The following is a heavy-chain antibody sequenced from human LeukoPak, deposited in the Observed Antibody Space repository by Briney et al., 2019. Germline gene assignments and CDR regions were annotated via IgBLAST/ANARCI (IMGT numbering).Heavy chain of an antibody. V-gene: IGHV3-49*03. CDR1: GFTFCDYA. Sequence: GGSLRLSCTASGFTFCDYAMSWFRQAPGKGLEWVGFIRSKAYGGTTENAASVKGRFTISRDDSKSIAYLQMNSLKTEDTAVYYCARGGVYCSSVSCSVDYWGQGILVTVSS. CDR3: ARGGVYCSSVSCSVDY. CDR2: IRSKAYGGTT. D-gene: IGHD2-2*01. J-gene: IGHJ4*02.